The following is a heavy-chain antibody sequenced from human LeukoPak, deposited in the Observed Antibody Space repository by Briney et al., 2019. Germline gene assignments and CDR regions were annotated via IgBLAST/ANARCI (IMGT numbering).Heavy chain of an antibody. Sequence: GGSLRLSCAASGFTFSSYAMCWVRQAPGPGLEWVSAISGSGGSTYYADSVKGRFTTSRDNSKNTLYLQMNSLRAEDTAVYYCAKECEQWLVPCYFDYWGQGTLVTVSS. CDR3: AKECEQWLVPCYFDY. D-gene: IGHD6-19*01. V-gene: IGHV3-23*01. J-gene: IGHJ4*02. CDR1: GFTFSSYA. CDR2: ISGSGGST.